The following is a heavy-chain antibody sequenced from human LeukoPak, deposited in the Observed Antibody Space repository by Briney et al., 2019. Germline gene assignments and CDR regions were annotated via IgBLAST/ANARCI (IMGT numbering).Heavy chain of an antibody. CDR1: GFTVGSNY. CDR3: ARDPYYYDSSGRDY. D-gene: IGHD3-22*01. Sequence: PGGSLRLSCAASGFTVGSNYMSWVRQAPGKGLEWVSVIYSGGSTYYADSVKGRFTISRDNSKNTLYLQMNSLRAEDTAVYYCARDPYYYDSSGRDYWGQGTLVTVSS. V-gene: IGHV3-66*01. J-gene: IGHJ4*02. CDR2: IYSGGST.